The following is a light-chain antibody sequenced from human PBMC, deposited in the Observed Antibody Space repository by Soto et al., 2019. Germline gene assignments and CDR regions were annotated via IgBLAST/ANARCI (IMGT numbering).Light chain of an antibody. CDR2: KAS. J-gene: IGKJ1*01. CDR3: QQYNPYSPWT. Sequence: DIQMTQSPSTLSASVGDRVTITCRASQSISNWLAWHQQKPGKAPKLLISKASSLESGVPSRFSGSGSGTEFTLTISSLQPDDFATYYCQQYNPYSPWTFGQGTKVDIK. CDR1: QSISNW. V-gene: IGKV1-5*03.